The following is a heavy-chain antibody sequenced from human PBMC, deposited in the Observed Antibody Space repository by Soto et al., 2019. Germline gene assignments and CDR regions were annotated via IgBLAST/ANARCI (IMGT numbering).Heavy chain of an antibody. CDR2: INPNSGAT. V-gene: IGHV1-2*04. CDR1: GYTFTSYY. CDR3: ARAGQKWYFDL. Sequence: QVQLVQSGAEVKKPGASVKVSCQASGYTFTSYYIHWVRQAPGQGLEWMGSINPNSGATYFAQKLQGWVTRSRDTSISTAYMELSRLRSDDTAVYYCARAGQKWYFDLWGRGTLVTVSS. J-gene: IGHJ2*01.